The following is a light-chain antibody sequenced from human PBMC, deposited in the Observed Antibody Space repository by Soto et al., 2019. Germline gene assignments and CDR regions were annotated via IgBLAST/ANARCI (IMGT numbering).Light chain of an antibody. J-gene: IGKJ2*01. CDR1: QSVSSN. CDR3: QQYNNWPPRYT. CDR2: GAS. V-gene: IGKV3-15*01. Sequence: EIVMTQSPATLSVSPGERATLSCRASQSVSSNLAWYQQKPGQAPRLLIYGASTRATGIPARFSGSGSGTEFTPTISRLQSDDFASDYCQQYNNWPPRYTFRQGTKLEIK.